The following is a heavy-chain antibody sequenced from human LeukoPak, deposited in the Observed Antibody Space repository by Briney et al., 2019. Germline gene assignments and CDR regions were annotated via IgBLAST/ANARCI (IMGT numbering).Heavy chain of an antibody. CDR2: IYSGGTT. J-gene: IGHJ6*02. V-gene: IGHV3-53*01. D-gene: IGHD3-10*01. Sequence: GGSLRLSCAASGFTVSSNYMSWVRQAPGKGLEWVSVIYSGGTTYYADSVKGRFTISRDNPKNTLYLQMNSLRADDTAVYYCATSYDSGSNYGYGMDVWGQGTTVTVSS. CDR1: GFTVSSNY. CDR3: ATSYDSGSNYGYGMDV.